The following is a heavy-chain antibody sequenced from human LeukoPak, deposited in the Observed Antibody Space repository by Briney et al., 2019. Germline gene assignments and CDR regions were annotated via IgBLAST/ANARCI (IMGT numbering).Heavy chain of an antibody. D-gene: IGHD2-15*01. CDR1: GFTFSSYG. J-gene: IGHJ5*02. CDR2: ISYDGSNK. CDR3: AKDPEYCSGGSCYSGGWFDP. V-gene: IGHV3-30*18. Sequence: GGSLRLSCAASGFTFSSYGMHWVRQAPGKGLEWVAVISYDGSNKYYADSVKGRFTISRDNSKNTLYLQMNSLRAEDTAVYYCAKDPEYCSGGSCYSGGWFDPWGQGTLVTVSS.